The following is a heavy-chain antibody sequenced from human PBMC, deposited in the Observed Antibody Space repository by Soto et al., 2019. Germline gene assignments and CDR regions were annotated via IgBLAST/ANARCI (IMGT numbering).Heavy chain of an antibody. V-gene: IGHV4-39*01. CDR3: ARHSLALRKNNWFDP. CDR1: GDSIISSDFY. J-gene: IGHJ5*02. Sequence: ETLSLTCTVSGDSIISSDFYWGWVRQPPGKGLEWIGSIFYLGSSYYNPSLKSRVTMSVDTSKNQFSLRLRSVTAADTALYFCARHSLALRKNNWFDPWGQGIMVNVSS. D-gene: IGHD3-3*02. CDR2: IFYLGSS.